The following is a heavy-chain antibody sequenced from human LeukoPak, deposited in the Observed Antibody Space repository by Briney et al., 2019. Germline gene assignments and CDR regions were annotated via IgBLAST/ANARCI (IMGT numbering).Heavy chain of an antibody. V-gene: IGHV3-20*04. D-gene: IGHD5-18*01. CDR2: IHWNGGRT. Sequence: GGSLRLSCAASGFAFDDYGMSWVRQAPGKGLEWVSGIHWNGGRTAYADSVKGRFTISRDNAKNSVYLQMNSLRAEDTALYYCARGGTAMAEDYFEYWGQGALVTVSS. CDR1: GFAFDDYG. CDR3: ARGGTAMAEDYFEY. J-gene: IGHJ4*02.